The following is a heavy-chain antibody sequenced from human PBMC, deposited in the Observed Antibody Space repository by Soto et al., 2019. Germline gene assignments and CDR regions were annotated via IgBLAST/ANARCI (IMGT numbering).Heavy chain of an antibody. Sequence: PGGSLRLSCAASGFTFYDFAMHWVRQAPGKGLEWVSGISWNSGSIGYADSVKGRFTISRDNAKNSLYLQMNSLRAEDTAVYYCARDGVVPDYYYGMDVWGQGTTVTVSS. CDR1: GFTFYDFA. D-gene: IGHD6-6*01. V-gene: IGHV3-9*01. J-gene: IGHJ6*02. CDR3: ARDGVVPDYYYGMDV. CDR2: ISWNSGSI.